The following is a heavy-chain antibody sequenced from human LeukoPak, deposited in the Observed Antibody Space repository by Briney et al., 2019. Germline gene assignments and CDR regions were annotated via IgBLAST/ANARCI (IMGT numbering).Heavy chain of an antibody. J-gene: IGHJ4*02. V-gene: IGHV4-31*03. CDR1: GGSISSGGYY. CDR3: ARAYYDPYFDY. Sequence: SETLSLTCTVSGGSISSGGYYWSWIRQHPGKGLEWIGYICYSGSTYYNPSLKSRVTISVDTSKNQFSLKLSSVTAADTAVYYCARAYYDPYFDYWGQGTLVTVSS. D-gene: IGHD3-22*01. CDR2: ICYSGST.